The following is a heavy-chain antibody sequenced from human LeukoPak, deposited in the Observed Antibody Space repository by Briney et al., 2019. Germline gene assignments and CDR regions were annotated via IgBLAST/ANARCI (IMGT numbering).Heavy chain of an antibody. V-gene: IGHV3-66*01. Sequence: GGSLRLSCAASGFTVSNNYMTWVRQAPGKGLEWVSVIYSGGSTYYADSVKGRFTISRDNSKNTLYLQMSSLRAEDTAVYYCVSFVVVVAAIAFDIWGQGTMVTVSS. CDR2: IYSGGST. D-gene: IGHD2-15*01. CDR1: GFTVSNNY. CDR3: VSFVVVVAAIAFDI. J-gene: IGHJ3*02.